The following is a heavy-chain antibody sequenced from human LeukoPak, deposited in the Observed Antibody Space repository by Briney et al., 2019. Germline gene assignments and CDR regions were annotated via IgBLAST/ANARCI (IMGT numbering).Heavy chain of an antibody. CDR1: GGSFSGYY. Sequence: SETLSLTCAVYGGSFSGYYWSWIRQPPGKGLEWIGEINHSGSTNYNPSLKSRVTISVDTSKNQFSLKLSSVTAADTAVYYCARSSSWSPHRYNWFDPWGQGTLVTVSS. CDR3: ARSSSWSPHRYNWFDP. D-gene: IGHD6-13*01. CDR2: INHSGST. V-gene: IGHV4-34*01. J-gene: IGHJ5*02.